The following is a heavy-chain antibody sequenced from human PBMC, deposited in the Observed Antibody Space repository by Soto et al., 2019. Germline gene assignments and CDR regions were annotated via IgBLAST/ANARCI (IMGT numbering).Heavy chain of an antibody. D-gene: IGHD3-22*01. V-gene: IGHV1-18*01. J-gene: IGHJ4*02. CDR1: GYTFTSYG. CDR2: ISAYNGNT. Sequence: QVQLVQSGAEVKKPGASVKVSCKASGYTFTSYGISWVRQAPGQGLEWMGWISAYNGNTNYAQKLQGRVTMTTDTSTSIAYMELRSLRSDDTAVYYCATLPLYYYDSSGPFYWGQGTLVTVSS. CDR3: ATLPLYYYDSSGPFY.